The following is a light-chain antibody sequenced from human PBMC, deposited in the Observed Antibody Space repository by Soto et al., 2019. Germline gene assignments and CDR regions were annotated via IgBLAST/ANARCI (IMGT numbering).Light chain of an antibody. Sequence: EVVMTQSPLSLPVTLGQPASISCKSTQGLVYSDGNIYLNWFHQRPGQSPRRLIHKISDRDSGVPDRFSGGGSGTDFTLEISRVEAEDVGIYYCMQGTHWPFTFGQGTKLEIK. CDR2: KIS. CDR1: QGLVYSDGNIY. J-gene: IGKJ2*01. V-gene: IGKV2-30*01. CDR3: MQGTHWPFT.